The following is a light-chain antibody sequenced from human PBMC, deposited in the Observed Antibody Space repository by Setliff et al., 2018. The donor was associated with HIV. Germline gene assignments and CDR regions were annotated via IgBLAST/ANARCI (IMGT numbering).Light chain of an antibody. CDR1: SSDVGGYNL. V-gene: IGLV2-23*02. Sequence: QSVLTQPASVSGSPGQPITISCTGTSSDVGGYNLVSWYQQHPGRVPKLLISEVSQRPSGVSNRFSASKSGNTASLTISGLQPEDEADYFCSSYAGRSGLFYVFGTGTKV. CDR2: EVS. CDR3: SSYAGRSGLFYV. J-gene: IGLJ1*01.